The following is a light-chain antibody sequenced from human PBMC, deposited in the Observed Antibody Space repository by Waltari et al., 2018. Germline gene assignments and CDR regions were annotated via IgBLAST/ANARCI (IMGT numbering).Light chain of an antibody. CDR3: QQSYSSPVT. Sequence: DIQMTQSPSTLSASVGDRVTITCRASQSISSWLAWYQQKPGKAPNLLIYATSSLESGVPSRFSGSGSGTDFTLTISSLQPEDFATYYCQQSYSSPVTFGPGTKVDVK. CDR1: QSISSW. CDR2: ATS. V-gene: IGKV1-39*01. J-gene: IGKJ3*01.